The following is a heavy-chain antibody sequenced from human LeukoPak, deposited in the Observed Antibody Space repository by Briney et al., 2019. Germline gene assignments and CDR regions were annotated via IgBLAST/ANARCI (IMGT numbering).Heavy chain of an antibody. J-gene: IGHJ4*02. V-gene: IGHV3-11*01. CDR2: ISDSGTTI. CDR3: ARVYIAEDY. D-gene: IGHD2-15*01. Sequence: PGRSLRLSCAASGFTLSDYYMSWIRQAPGKGLEWISYISDSGTTIYYADSVKGRFTISRDNAKNSLYLQMNSLRAEDTAVYYCARVYIAEDYWGQGTLVTISS. CDR1: GFTLSDYY.